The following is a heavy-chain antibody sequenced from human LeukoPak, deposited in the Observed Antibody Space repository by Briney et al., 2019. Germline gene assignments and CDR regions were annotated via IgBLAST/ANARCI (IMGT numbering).Heavy chain of an antibody. J-gene: IGHJ4*02. V-gene: IGHV1-46*01. CDR3: AREGDIVVVPAAITLSY. Sequence: ASVKVSCKASGYTFTSYYMHWVRQAPGQGLEWMVIIHPSGGSTSYAQKFQGRVTMTRDTSTSTVYMELSSLRSEDTAVYYCAREGDIVVVPAAITLSYWGQGTLVTVSS. D-gene: IGHD2-2*01. CDR1: GYTFTSYY. CDR2: IHPSGGST.